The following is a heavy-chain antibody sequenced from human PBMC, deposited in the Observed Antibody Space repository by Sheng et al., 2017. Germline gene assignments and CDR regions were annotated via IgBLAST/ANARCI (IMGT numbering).Heavy chain of an antibody. CDR3: AQSGXYGMDV. CDR2: IYHGGST. V-gene: IGHV4-38-2*02. Sequence: QVQLRESGPGLVKPSETLSLTCTVSGYSISSGYYWGWIRQPPGKGLEWIGSIYHGGSTYYSPSLKSRVTISLDTSKNQFSLKLSSVTAADTALYYCAQSGXYGMDVWGQGTTVTVSS. J-gene: IGHJ6*02. CDR1: GYSISSGYY. D-gene: IGHD1-26*01.